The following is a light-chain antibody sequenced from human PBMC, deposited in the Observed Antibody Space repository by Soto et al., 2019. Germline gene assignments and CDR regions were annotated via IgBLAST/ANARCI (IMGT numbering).Light chain of an antibody. Sequence: DIVMTQSPDSLAVSLGERATINCKSTETVLYSSNNKNYLAWYQQKPGQPPKLLIYWASTRESGVPDRFSGSGSGTDFTLTISSXQAEDVAVYYCQQYYGSPLTFGGGTKVDIK. V-gene: IGKV4-1*01. CDR3: QQYYGSPLT. CDR2: WAS. J-gene: IGKJ4*01. CDR1: ETVLYSSNNKNY.